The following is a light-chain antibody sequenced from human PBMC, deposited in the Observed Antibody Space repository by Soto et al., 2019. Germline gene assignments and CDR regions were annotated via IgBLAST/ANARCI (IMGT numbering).Light chain of an antibody. V-gene: IGKV3-20*01. CDR2: STS. CDR3: QQYGSQYI. J-gene: IGKJ2*01. CDR1: QSVSSSY. Sequence: EIVLTQSPGTLSLSPGERGTLSCRASQSVSSSYLTWYQQKPAQAPRLLIYSTSTRATGIPDRFSGSGSGTDFTLTISRLEPEDFAVYYCQQYGSQYIFGQGTKLEIE.